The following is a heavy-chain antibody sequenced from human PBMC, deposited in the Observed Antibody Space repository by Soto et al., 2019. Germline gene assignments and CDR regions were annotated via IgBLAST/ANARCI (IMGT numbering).Heavy chain of an antibody. J-gene: IGHJ3*02. CDR1: GFIFSEYA. CDR3: GKDFVSRNGVYDPFDI. D-gene: IGHD2-8*01. CDR2: IGGAGSNI. Sequence: EVQLLESGGGLVQPGGSLRLSCAASGFIFSEYAMTWVRQAPGKGLEWVSVIGGAGSNIHYADSVEGRFTVSRDDSKNTLYLRMDSMRVEDTAVYYCGKDFVSRNGVYDPFDIWGPGTKVTV. V-gene: IGHV3-23*01.